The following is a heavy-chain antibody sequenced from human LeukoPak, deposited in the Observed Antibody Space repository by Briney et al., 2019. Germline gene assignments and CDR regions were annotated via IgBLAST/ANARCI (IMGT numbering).Heavy chain of an antibody. Sequence: PGGSLRLSCAASGFTFSSYWMSWVRKAPGKGLEWVANIKQDGSEKYYVDSVKGRFTISRDNAKNSLYLQMNSLRAEDTAVYYCARVVSSGWYPTLDYWGQGTLVTVSS. D-gene: IGHD6-19*01. V-gene: IGHV3-7*01. J-gene: IGHJ4*02. CDR3: ARVVSSGWYPTLDY. CDR2: IKQDGSEK. CDR1: GFTFSSYW.